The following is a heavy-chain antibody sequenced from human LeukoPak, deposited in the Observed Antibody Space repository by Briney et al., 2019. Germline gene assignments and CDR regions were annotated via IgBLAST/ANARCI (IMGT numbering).Heavy chain of an antibody. CDR2: IKQDGSEK. CDR3: ARDSYSSSWDFDY. J-gene: IGHJ4*02. Sequence: GGSLRLSCAASGFTFDDYAMHWVRQAPGKGLEWVAIIKQDGSEKYYVDSVKGRFTISRDNSKNTLYLQMNSLRAEDTAVYYCARDSYSSSWDFDYWGQGTLVTVSS. V-gene: IGHV3-7*01. D-gene: IGHD6-13*01. CDR1: GFTFDDYA.